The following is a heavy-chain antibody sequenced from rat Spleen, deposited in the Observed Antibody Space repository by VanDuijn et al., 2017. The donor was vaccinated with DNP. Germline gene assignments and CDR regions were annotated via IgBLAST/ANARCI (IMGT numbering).Heavy chain of an antibody. J-gene: IGHJ2*01. CDR3: AVQLGVFDY. CDR2: INSAGST. V-gene: IGHV3-3*01. Sequence: EVQLQESGPGLVKPSQSLSLTCSVTGYSITSNFRWSWIRKFPGNTLEWMGYINSAGSTDYNPSLKSRISITRDTSKNQFFLQVNSVMTEDTATYYCAVQLGVFDYWGQGVMVTVSS. CDR1: GYSITSNFR. D-gene: IGHD5-1*01.